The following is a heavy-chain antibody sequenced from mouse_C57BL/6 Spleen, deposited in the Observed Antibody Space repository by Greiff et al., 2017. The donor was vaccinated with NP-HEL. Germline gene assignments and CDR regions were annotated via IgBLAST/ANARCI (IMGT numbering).Heavy chain of an antibody. V-gene: IGHV5-4*01. CDR2: ISDGGSYT. CDR3: ARNYIGVDY. D-gene: IGHD2-12*01. Sequence: DVHLVESGGGLVKPGGSLKLSCAASGFTFSSYAMSWVRQTPEKRLEWVATISDGGSYTYYPDNVKGRFTISRDNAKNNLYLQMSHLKSEDTAMYYCARNYIGVDYWGQGTSVTVSS. J-gene: IGHJ4*01. CDR1: GFTFSSYA.